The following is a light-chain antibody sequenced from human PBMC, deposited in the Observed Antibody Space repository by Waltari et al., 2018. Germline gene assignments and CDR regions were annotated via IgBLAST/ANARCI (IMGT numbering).Light chain of an antibody. V-gene: IGLV2-14*01. CDR2: EVS. Sequence: QSALTQPASVSGSPGQSTTLSCPGPRRDIGSSDYVSWYQQHPGKAPKLIIYEVSDRPSGVSYRFSGSKSGNTASLTIFGLQPEDEADYHCTSHTTTSTLVFGGGTRLTVL. CDR1: RRDIGSSDY. CDR3: TSHTTTSTLV. J-gene: IGLJ2*01.